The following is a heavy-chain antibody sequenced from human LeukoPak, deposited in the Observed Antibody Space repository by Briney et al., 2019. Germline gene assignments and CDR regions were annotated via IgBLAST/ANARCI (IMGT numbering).Heavy chain of an antibody. J-gene: IGHJ4*02. Sequence: ASVKVSCTASGYTFTGYYMHWVRQAPGQGLEWMGWINPNSGGTNYAQKFQGRVTMTRDTSISTAYMELSRLRSDDTAVYYCASSSSWLFQGDYWGQGTLVTVSS. CDR3: ASSSSWLFQGDY. D-gene: IGHD6-13*01. V-gene: IGHV1-2*02. CDR2: INPNSGGT. CDR1: GYTFTGYY.